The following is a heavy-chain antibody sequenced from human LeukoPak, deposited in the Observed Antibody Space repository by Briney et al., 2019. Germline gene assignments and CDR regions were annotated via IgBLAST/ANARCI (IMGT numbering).Heavy chain of an antibody. CDR1: GGTFSSYA. J-gene: IGHJ6*03. Sequence: ASVKVSCKASGGTFSSYAISWVRQAPGQGLEWMGGIIPIFGTANYAQKFQGRVTITTDESTSTAYMELSSLRSEDTAVYYCARAPSGYDSSGYYYAYYYYMDVWGKGITVTVS. CDR2: IIPIFGTA. D-gene: IGHD3-22*01. CDR3: ARAPSGYDSSGYYYAYYYYMDV. V-gene: IGHV1-69*05.